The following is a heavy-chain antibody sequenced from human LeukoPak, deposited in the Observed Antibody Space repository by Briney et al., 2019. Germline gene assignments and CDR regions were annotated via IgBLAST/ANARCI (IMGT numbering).Heavy chain of an antibody. D-gene: IGHD3-22*01. V-gene: IGHV4-4*07. CDR2: IYTSGST. CDR3: ARDSYDSSGYHSDY. CDR1: GGSIGSYY. J-gene: IGHJ4*02. Sequence: SETLSLTCTVSGGSIGSYYWSWIRQPAGKGLEWIGRIYTSGSTNYNPSLKSRVTMSVDTSKNQFSLKLSSVTAADTAVYYCARDSYDSSGYHSDYWGQGTLVTVSS.